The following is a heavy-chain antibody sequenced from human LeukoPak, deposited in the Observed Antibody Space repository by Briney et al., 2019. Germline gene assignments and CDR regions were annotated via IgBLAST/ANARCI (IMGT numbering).Heavy chain of an antibody. D-gene: IGHD1-26*01. CDR2: IKEDGSEI. V-gene: IGHV3-7*03. CDR1: AFTFSSYW. J-gene: IGHJ3*01. Sequence: PGGSLRLSCEASAFTFSSYWMSWVRQAPGKGLEWVANIKEDGSEINYVDSVKGRFSISRDNARNSLFLQMNSLRAEDTALYYCAKDIGPNIPHSGDAFDFWGQGTMVTVSS. CDR3: AKDIGPNIPHSGDAFDF.